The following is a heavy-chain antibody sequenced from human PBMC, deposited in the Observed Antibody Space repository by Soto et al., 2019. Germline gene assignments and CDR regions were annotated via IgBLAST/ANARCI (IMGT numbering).Heavy chain of an antibody. D-gene: IGHD3-16*02. CDR1: GFTFSSYW. V-gene: IGHV3-7*05. CDR3: ALTNYDYVWGSYRYDYYFDY. Sequence: GGSLRLSCAASGFTFSSYWMSWVRQAPGKGLEWVANIKQDGSEKYYVDSVKGRFTISRDNAKNSLYLQMNSLRAEDTAVYYCALTNYDYVWGSYRYDYYFDYWGQGTLVTVSS. J-gene: IGHJ4*02. CDR2: IKQDGSEK.